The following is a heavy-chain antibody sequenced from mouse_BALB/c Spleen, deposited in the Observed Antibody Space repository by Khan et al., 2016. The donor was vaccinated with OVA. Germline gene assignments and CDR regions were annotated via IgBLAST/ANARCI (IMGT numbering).Heavy chain of an antibody. J-gene: IGHJ2*01. CDR3: KGDGIDY. V-gene: IGHV1-7*01. Sequence: QVQLQQSGAELAKPGASVKMSCKASGYTFTSFWMHWVKQRPGQGLEWIGYINPTSGYTDYNEKFKDRATLSADKSSSTAYMQLSSLTSEDSAVYFWKGDGIDYWGQGTAVTVSS. CDR2: INPTSGYT. CDR1: GYTFTSFW. D-gene: IGHD2-1*01.